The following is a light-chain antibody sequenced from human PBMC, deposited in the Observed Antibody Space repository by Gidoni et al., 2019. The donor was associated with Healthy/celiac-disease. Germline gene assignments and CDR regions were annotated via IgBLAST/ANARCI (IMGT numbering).Light chain of an antibody. CDR2: DAS. Sequence: DIQMTQSPSSLSASVGDRVTITCQASQDISNYLNWYQPKPGKAPKLLIYDASNLETGVPSRFSGSGAGTDFTFTISSLQPEDIATYYCQQYDNLPYTFXXXTKLEIK. J-gene: IGKJ2*01. CDR3: QQYDNLPYT. V-gene: IGKV1-33*01. CDR1: QDISNY.